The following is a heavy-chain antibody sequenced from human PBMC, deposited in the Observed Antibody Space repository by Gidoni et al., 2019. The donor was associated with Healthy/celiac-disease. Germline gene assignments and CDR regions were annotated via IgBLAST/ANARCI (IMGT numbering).Heavy chain of an antibody. CDR3: ARGTGKGYPVDP. CDR1: GDSVSSNSAA. V-gene: IGHV6-1*01. CDR2: TYYRSKWYN. D-gene: IGHD6-13*01. Sequence: QVQLQQSGPGLVKPSQNLSRTCDLSGDSVSSNSAAWNWIRQSPSRGLEWLGRTYYRSKWYNDYAVSVKSRITINPYTSKNQFSLQLNSVTREDTAWYYCARGTGKGYPVDPWGQGTLVTVSS. J-gene: IGHJ5*02.